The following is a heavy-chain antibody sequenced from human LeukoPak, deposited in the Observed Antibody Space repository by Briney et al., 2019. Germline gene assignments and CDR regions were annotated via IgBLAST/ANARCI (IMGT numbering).Heavy chain of an antibody. V-gene: IGHV4-39*01. CDR2: IYYSGST. D-gene: IGHD2-2*01. CDR3: ASTTQRDIVVVPARFDY. CDR1: GGSISSSSYY. J-gene: IGHJ4*02. Sequence: SETLSLTCTVSGGSISSSSYYWGWIRQPPGKGLEWIGSIYYSGSTYYNPSLKSRVTISVDTSKNQFSLKLSPVTAADTAVYYCASTTQRDIVVVPARFDYWGQGTLVTVSS.